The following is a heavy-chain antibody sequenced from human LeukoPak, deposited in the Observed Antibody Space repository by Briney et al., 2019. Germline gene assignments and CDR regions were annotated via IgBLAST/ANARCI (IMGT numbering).Heavy chain of an antibody. J-gene: IGHJ3*02. CDR3: ARGKTSDDIVEDAFDI. V-gene: IGHV3-66*01. CDR1: GFSANTKY. CDR2: HYSGGGA. Sequence: PGGPLRLLCGASGFSANTKYVTGVRQAPGKAREGVSVHYSGGGAYYADSVKDRFTISRDYSQNTLLLQMNSLRAEDTALYYCARGKTSDDIVEDAFDIWGQGTMVAVSS. D-gene: IGHD2-15*01.